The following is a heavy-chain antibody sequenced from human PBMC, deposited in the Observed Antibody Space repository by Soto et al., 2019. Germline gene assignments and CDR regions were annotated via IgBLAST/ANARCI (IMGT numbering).Heavy chain of an antibody. D-gene: IGHD3-22*01. CDR2: ISHDESNK. CDR3: AGSGYYANFDY. J-gene: IGHJ4*02. V-gene: IGHV3-30*03. Sequence: GGSLRLSCIVSGFTFSDYGMHWVRQAPGKGLEWVALISHDESNKYYAESVKGRFTISRDNSKNTVYLQMNSLRVEDTAVYYCAGSGYYANFDYWGQGTLVTVSS. CDR1: GFTFSDYG.